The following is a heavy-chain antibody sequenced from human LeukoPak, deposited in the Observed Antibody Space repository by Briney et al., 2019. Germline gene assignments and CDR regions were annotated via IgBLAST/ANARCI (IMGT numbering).Heavy chain of an antibody. CDR2: IYSGGST. CDR3: GRVKEASAFDL. D-gene: IGHD5-12*01. V-gene: IGHV3-53*01. Sequence: GGSLRLSCAASGFSFSTYEMNWVRQAPGKGLEWVSVIYSGGSTYYADSVKGRFTISRDNAKNSLYLQMNSLRAEDTAVYYCGRVKEASAFDLWGQGTMVTVSS. J-gene: IGHJ3*01. CDR1: GFSFSTYE.